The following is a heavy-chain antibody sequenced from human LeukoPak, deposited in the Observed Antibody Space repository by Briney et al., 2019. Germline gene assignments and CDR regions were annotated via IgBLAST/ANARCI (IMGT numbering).Heavy chain of an antibody. CDR3: ARVGRAFTARSSFFDY. CDR1: GYTLSGYY. V-gene: IGHV1-2*02. CDR2: INPNSGGT. D-gene: IGHD6-6*01. Sequence: ASVKVSCKASGYTLSGYYMHWVRQAPGQGLEWMGWINPNSGGTNYAQKFQGRVTMTRDTSISTAYMELIRLRSADTAVYYCARVGRAFTARSSFFDYWGQGTLVTVSS. J-gene: IGHJ4*02.